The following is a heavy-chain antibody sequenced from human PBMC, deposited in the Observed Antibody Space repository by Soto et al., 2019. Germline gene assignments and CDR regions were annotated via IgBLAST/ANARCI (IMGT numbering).Heavy chain of an antibody. J-gene: IGHJ6*02. CDR1: GGSISSYY. CDR2: IYTSGST. D-gene: IGHD3-3*01. Sequence: ASETLSLTCTVSGGSISSYYWSWIRQPAGKGLEWIGRIYTSGSTNYNPSLKSRVTMSVDTSKNQFSLKLSSVTAADTAVYYCARENDFWSGYYTGYYYYYGMDVWGQGTTVTVSS. V-gene: IGHV4-4*07. CDR3: ARENDFWSGYYTGYYYYYGMDV.